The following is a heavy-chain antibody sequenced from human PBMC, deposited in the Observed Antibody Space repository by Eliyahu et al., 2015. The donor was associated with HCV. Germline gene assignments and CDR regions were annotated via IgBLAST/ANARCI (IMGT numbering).Heavy chain of an antibody. CDR3: ARLPTGYPNWFDP. V-gene: IGHV4-39*01. Sequence: QLQLQESGPGLVKPSETLSLTCTVSGDSIISSTYTWGWIRQPPGKGLEWIGTASSSGPTYYNPSLKSRVTIFVDTSSNQFSLKLSSVTAADTAVYYCARLPTGYPNWFDPWGQGTLVTVSS. J-gene: IGHJ5*02. CDR2: ASSSGPT. D-gene: IGHD3-9*01. CDR1: GDSIISSTYT.